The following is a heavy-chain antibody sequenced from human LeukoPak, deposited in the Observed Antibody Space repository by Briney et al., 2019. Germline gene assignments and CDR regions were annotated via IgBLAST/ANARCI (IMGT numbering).Heavy chain of an antibody. CDR3: ARVKYPDREDSSGWYKFTLTFDY. CDR2: ISAYNGNT. J-gene: IGHJ4*02. CDR1: GYTFTNYG. V-gene: IGHV1-18*01. D-gene: IGHD6-19*01. Sequence: ASVKVSCKASGYTFTNYGINWVRQAPGQGLEWMGWISAYNGNTNYAQKLQGRVTMTTDTSTSTAYMELRSLRSDDTAVYYCARVKYPDREDSSGWYKFTLTFDYWGQGTLVTVSS.